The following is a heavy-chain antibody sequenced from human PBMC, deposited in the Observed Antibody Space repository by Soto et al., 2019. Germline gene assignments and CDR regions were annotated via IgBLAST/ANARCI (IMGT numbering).Heavy chain of an antibody. D-gene: IGHD3-10*01. CDR1: GYTFTSYG. J-gene: IGHJ4*02. Sequence: ASVKVSCKASGYTFTSYGISWVRQAPGQGLEWMGWISAYSANTNYAQKLQGRVTMTTDTSTSTAYMQLRSLRSDDTAVYYCATSGGSGIYYIDYFDTWGQGTLVTVSS. CDR2: ISAYSANT. V-gene: IGHV1-18*01. CDR3: ATSGGSGIYYIDYFDT.